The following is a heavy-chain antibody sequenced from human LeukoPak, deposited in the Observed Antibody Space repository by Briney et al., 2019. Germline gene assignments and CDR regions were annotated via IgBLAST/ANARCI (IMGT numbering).Heavy chain of an antibody. D-gene: IGHD2-8*01. CDR2: INHSGST. Sequence: SETLSLTCAVYGGSFSGYYWSWIRQPPGKGLEWIGEINHSGSTNYNPSLKSRVTISVDTSKNQFSLKLSSVTAADTAVYYCARDGVQLYGNLDYWGQGTLVTVSS. V-gene: IGHV4-34*01. CDR3: ARDGVQLYGNLDY. CDR1: GGSFSGYY. J-gene: IGHJ4*02.